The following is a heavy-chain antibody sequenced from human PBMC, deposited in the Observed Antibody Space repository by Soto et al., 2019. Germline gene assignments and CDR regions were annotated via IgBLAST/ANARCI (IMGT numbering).Heavy chain of an antibody. J-gene: IGHJ4*02. D-gene: IGHD3-16*01. CDR2: ISGSGGST. V-gene: IGHV3-23*01. CDR3: AKGITFGGVRFVDY. CDR1: GFTFSSYA. Sequence: EVQLLESGGGLVQPGGSLRLSCAASGFTFSSYAMSWVRQAPGKGLEWVSAISGSGGSTYYADSVTGRFTISRDNSKNTLYLQMNSLRAEDTAVYYCAKGITFGGVRFVDYWGQGTLVTVSS.